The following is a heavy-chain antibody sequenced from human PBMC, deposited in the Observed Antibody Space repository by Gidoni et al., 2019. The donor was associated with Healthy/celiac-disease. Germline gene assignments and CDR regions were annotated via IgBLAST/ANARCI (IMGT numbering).Heavy chain of an antibody. Sequence: QVQLQESGPGLVKPSETLSLTCTLSGGSVRSGSYYWSWIRQPPGKGLEWIGYIYYSGSTNYNPSLKSRVTISVDTSKNQFALKLSSVTAADTAVYYCARSGTGWTNYFDYWGQGTLVTVSS. CDR3: ARSGTGWTNYFDY. V-gene: IGHV4-61*01. D-gene: IGHD3-10*01. CDR1: GGSVRSGSYY. CDR2: IYYSGST. J-gene: IGHJ4*02.